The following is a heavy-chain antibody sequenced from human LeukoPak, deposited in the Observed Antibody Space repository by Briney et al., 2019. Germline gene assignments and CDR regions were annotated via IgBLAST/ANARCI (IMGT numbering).Heavy chain of an antibody. V-gene: IGHV3-33*08. CDR3: ARERSTVAPPHPFDY. CDR1: GFIFSNYA. D-gene: IGHD4-23*01. J-gene: IGHJ4*02. CDR2: IWYDGSNK. Sequence: GGSLRLSCAASGFIFSNYAMNWVRQAPGKGLEWVAVIWYDGSNKYYADSVKGRFTISRDNSKNTLYLQMNSLRAEDTAVYYCARERSTVAPPHPFDYWGQGTLVTVSS.